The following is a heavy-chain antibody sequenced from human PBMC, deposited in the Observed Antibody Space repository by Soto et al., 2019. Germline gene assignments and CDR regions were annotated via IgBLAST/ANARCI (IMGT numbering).Heavy chain of an antibody. CDR2: IYHSGST. J-gene: IGHJ5*02. V-gene: IGHV4-30-2*01. CDR3: ARGIPHEYSSGKRVSVPFDP. Sequence: SETLSLTCAVYGGSFSGYSWSWIRQPPGKGLEWIGYIYHSGSTYYNPSLKSRVTISVDRSKNQFSLKLSSVTAADTAVYYCARGIPHEYSSGKRVSVPFDPWGQGTLVTVSS. CDR1: GGSFSGYS. D-gene: IGHD6-19*01.